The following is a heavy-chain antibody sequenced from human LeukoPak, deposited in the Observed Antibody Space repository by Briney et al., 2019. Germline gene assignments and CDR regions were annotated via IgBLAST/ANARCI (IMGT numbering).Heavy chain of an antibody. J-gene: IGHJ3*01. CDR1: GFIFSDYG. D-gene: IGHD2-2*01. Sequence: PGRSLRLSCAASGFIFSDYGMHWVRQAPGKGLEWVAVISYDGSKKYDADSVKGRFIISRDNSNNTLHLQMNSLRVEDTAVYYCAKPAVKRGYCAPSSCYVSRIDVWGLGTMVTVSS. CDR2: ISYDGSKK. V-gene: IGHV3-30*18. CDR3: AKPAVKRGYCAPSSCYVSRIDV.